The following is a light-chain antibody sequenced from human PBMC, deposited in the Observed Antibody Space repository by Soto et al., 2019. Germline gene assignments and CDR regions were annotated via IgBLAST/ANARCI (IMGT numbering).Light chain of an antibody. CDR1: SSDVGGYNY. CDR3: SSYAGSNNSV. J-gene: IGLJ1*01. V-gene: IGLV2-8*01. CDR2: EVN. Sequence: QSALTQPPSASGSPGQSVAISCTGTSSDVGGYNYVSWYQLHPGKAPKLMIYEVNMRPSGVPDRFSGSKSGNTASLTVSGLRAEDEADSYCSSYAGSNNSVFGTGTKLTVL.